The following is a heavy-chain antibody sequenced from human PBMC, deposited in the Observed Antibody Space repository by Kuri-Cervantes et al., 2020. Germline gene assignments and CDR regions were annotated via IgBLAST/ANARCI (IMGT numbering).Heavy chain of an antibody. D-gene: IGHD2-2*01. CDR2: IYYSGST. J-gene: IGHJ5*02. CDR1: GGSISSYY. CDR3: ARDPVTYCSSTSCYGGWFDP. Sequence: ESLKISCTVSGGSISSYYWSWIRQPPGKGLEWIGYIYYSGSTNYNPSLKSRVTISVDTSKNQFSLKLSSVTAADTAVYYCARDPVTYCSSTSCYGGWFDPWDQGTLVTVSS. V-gene: IGHV4-59*01.